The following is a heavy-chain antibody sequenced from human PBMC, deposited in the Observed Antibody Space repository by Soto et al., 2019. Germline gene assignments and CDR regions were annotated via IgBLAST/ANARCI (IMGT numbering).Heavy chain of an antibody. J-gene: IGHJ6*02. V-gene: IGHV1-69*01. CDR2: IIPIFGTA. Sequence: QVQLVQSGAEVKKPGSSVKVSCKASGGTFSSYAISWVRQAPGQGLEWMGGIIPIFGTANYAQKFQGRVTITADESTSTAYMELSSLRSEDTAVYYCARDISPDPVYAISWDVNYYYGMDVWGQGTTVTVSS. CDR1: GGTFSSYA. CDR3: ARDISPDPVYAISWDVNYYYGMDV. D-gene: IGHD2-8*01.